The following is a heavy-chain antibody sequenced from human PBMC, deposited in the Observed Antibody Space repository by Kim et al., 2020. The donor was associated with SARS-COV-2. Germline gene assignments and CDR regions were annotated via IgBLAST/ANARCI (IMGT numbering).Heavy chain of an antibody. J-gene: IGHJ4*02. Sequence: PSLKSRVTISVATSKNQFSLKLSSVTAADTAVYYCARVRGQWLAPYYFDYWSQGTLVTVSS. D-gene: IGHD6-19*01. CDR3: ARVRGQWLAPYYFDY. V-gene: IGHV4-59*01.